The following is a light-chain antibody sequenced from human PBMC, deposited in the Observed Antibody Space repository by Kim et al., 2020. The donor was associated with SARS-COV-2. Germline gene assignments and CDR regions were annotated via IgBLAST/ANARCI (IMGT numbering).Light chain of an antibody. V-gene: IGKV1D-13*01. Sequence: AIQLTQSPSSLSASVGDRVTLTCRASQGIRSALAWYQQKPGKAPSLLIYEASSLQSGVSSRFSGSGSGTDYTLTISSLQPEDFATYYCQQFYNYPLTFGGGTKVDIK. CDR3: QQFYNYPLT. CDR2: EAS. J-gene: IGKJ4*01. CDR1: QGIRSA.